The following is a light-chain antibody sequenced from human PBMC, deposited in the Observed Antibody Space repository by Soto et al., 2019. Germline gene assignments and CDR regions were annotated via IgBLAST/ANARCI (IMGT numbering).Light chain of an antibody. CDR2: GAS. Sequence: EIVLTQSPGTLSLSPGERVTLSCRASQTVSSSYLAWYQQKPGQAPSLLIYGASSRARGITDRFSGSGSGTDFTLTIDRLEPEDPAVYYCHQYGTSPPTFGGGTKVEIK. CDR3: HQYGTSPPT. V-gene: IGKV3-20*01. J-gene: IGKJ4*01. CDR1: QTVSSSY.